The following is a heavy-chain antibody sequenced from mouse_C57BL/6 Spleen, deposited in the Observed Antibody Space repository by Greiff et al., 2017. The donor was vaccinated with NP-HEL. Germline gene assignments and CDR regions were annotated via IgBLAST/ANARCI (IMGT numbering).Heavy chain of an antibody. D-gene: IGHD2-3*01. Sequence: EVQLQQSGPELVKPGDSVKISCKASGYSFTGYFMNWVMQSHGKSLEWIGRINPYNGDTFYNQKFKGKATLTVDKSSSTAHMELRSLTSEDSAVYYCARGIYDGYPYAMDYWGQVTSVTVSS. J-gene: IGHJ4*01. CDR1: GYSFTGYF. CDR2: INPYNGDT. V-gene: IGHV1-20*01. CDR3: ARGIYDGYPYAMDY.